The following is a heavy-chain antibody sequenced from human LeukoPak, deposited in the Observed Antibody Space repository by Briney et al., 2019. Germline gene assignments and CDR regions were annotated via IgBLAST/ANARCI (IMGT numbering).Heavy chain of an antibody. V-gene: IGHV1-8*01. CDR1: GYTFTSYD. D-gene: IGHD3-3*01. CDR2: MNPNNGNT. Sequence: VASVKVSCKPSGYTFTSYDINWVRQATGQGLEWMGWMNPNNGNTVSAQKFQGRVTMTRNTTISTAYMELSSLRSEDTAIYYCARGWRYYDFWGGYWERRKDYYGMEVWGPGTTVTVSS. J-gene: IGHJ6*02. CDR3: ARGWRYYDFWGGYWERRKDYYGMEV.